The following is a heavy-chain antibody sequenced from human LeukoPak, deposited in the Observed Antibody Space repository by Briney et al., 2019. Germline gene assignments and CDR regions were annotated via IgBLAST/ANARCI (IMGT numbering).Heavy chain of an antibody. V-gene: IGHV3-74*01. D-gene: IGHD6-13*01. CDR1: GFTFNNYW. CDR2: INTDGSHT. CDR3: AKHPWGDTSSEFDF. Sequence: GGFLRLSCAASGFTFNNYWMHWVRQAPGKGLVWVSRINTDGSHTNYADSVKGRFTFSRDNAKNTLYLQMNSLRVEDTAVYYCAKHPWGDTSSEFDFWGQGTLVTVSS. J-gene: IGHJ5*01.